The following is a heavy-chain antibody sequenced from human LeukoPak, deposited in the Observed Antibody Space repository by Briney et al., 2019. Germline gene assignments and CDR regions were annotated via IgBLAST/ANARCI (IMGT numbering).Heavy chain of an antibody. CDR3: ARGRSNKKGIWSGSPRHWFDP. D-gene: IGHD3-3*01. CDR1: GGTFSSYA. J-gene: IGHJ5*02. Sequence: ASVKVSCKASGGTFSSYAISWVRQAPGQGLEWMGWMNPNSGNTGYAQKFQGRVTITRNTSISTAYMELSSLRSEDTAVYYCARGRSNKKGIWSGSPRHWFDPWGQGTLVTVSS. CDR2: MNPNSGNT. V-gene: IGHV1-8*03.